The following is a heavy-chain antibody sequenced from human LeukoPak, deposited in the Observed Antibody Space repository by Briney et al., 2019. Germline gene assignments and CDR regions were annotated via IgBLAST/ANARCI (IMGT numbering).Heavy chain of an antibody. CDR3: AALGADYDILTGYSRLGYYGMDV. CDR1: GFTFSSYE. Sequence: PGGSLRLSCAASGFTFSSYEMNWVRQAPGKGLEWVSYISSSGSTIYYADSAKGRFTISRDNAKNSLYLQMNSLRAEDTAVYYCAALGADYDILTGYSRLGYYGMDVWGKGTTVTVSS. CDR2: ISSSGSTI. J-gene: IGHJ6*04. D-gene: IGHD3-9*01. V-gene: IGHV3-48*03.